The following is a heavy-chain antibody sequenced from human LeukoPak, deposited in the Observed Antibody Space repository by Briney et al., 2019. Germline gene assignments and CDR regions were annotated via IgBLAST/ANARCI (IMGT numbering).Heavy chain of an antibody. CDR2: VGYTGDT. V-gene: IGHV4-31*03. Sequence: SQTLSLTCTVSGGSISSGAYYWSWVRQLPEKGLDWIGYVGYTGDTYYNPSLRSRATISKDTSKTQFSLRLNSLTAADTAVYYCARVAAATTNPRFDFWGQGTLVTVSS. CDR1: GGSISSGAYY. CDR3: ARVAAATTNPRFDF. D-gene: IGHD1-1*01. J-gene: IGHJ4*02.